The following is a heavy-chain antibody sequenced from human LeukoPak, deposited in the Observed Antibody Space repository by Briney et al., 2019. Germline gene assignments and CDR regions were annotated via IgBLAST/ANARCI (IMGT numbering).Heavy chain of an antibody. CDR2: IYYSGST. CDR1: GGSISSSSYY. CDR3: ARSSGYCSSTSCYYAFDI. D-gene: IGHD2-2*01. Sequence: PSETLSLTCTVSGGSISSSSYYWGWIRQPPGKGLEWIGSIYYSGSTYYNPSLKSRVTISVDTSKNQFSLKLSSATAADTAVYYCARSSGYCSSTSCYYAFDIWGQGTMVTVSS. V-gene: IGHV4-39*01. J-gene: IGHJ3*02.